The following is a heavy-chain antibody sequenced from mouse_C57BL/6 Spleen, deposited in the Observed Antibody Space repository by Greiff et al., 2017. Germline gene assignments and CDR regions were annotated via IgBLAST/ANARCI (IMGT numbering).Heavy chain of an antibody. Sequence: VQLQESGPELVKPGASVKISCKASGYSFTSYYIHWVKQRPGQGLEWIGWIYPGSGNTKYNEKFKGKATLAADTSSSTAYMQLSSLTSEDSAVFYCARIITTVVGPFDYWGQGTTLTVSS. CDR1: GYSFTSYY. CDR3: ARIITTVVGPFDY. V-gene: IGHV1-66*01. J-gene: IGHJ2*01. CDR2: IYPGSGNT. D-gene: IGHD1-1*01.